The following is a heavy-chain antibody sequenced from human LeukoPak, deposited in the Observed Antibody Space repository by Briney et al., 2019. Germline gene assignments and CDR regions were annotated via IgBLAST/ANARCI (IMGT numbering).Heavy chain of an antibody. CDR1: GFTFSSYW. D-gene: IGHD2-2*01. CDR2: IGEDGSEK. V-gene: IGHV3-7*03. Sequence: GGSLRLSCAASGFTFSSYWMTWVRQAPGKGLEWVANIGEDGSEKYYVDSVKGRFTISRDNPKNTLYLQMNSLRAEDTAVYYCASERRSTSCYSCFGSFDYWGQGTLVTVSS. J-gene: IGHJ4*02. CDR3: ASERRSTSCYSCFGSFDY.